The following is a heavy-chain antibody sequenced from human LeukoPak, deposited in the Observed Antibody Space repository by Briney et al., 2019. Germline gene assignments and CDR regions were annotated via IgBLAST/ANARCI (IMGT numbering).Heavy chain of an antibody. V-gene: IGHV1-8*03. CDR1: GYTFTSYD. Sequence: ASVKVSCKASGYTFTSYDISWVRQATGQGLEWMGWMNPNSGNTGYAQKFHGRVTITRNTSISTAYMELSSLRSEDTAVYYCARARPYYDFWSGYSPWGQGTLVTVSS. D-gene: IGHD3-3*01. J-gene: IGHJ5*02. CDR2: MNPNSGNT. CDR3: ARARPYYDFWSGYSP.